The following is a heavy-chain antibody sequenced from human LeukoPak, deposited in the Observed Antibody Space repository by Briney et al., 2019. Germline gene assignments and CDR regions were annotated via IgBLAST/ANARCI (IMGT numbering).Heavy chain of an antibody. CDR2: ISGSGGST. D-gene: IGHD6-19*01. Sequence: GGSLRLSCAASGFTLSSYAMSWVRQTPGKGLEWVSAISGSGGSTYYADSVKGRFTISRDNSKNTLYLQMNSLRAEDTAVYYCAKSLGYSSGSYFGYWGQGTLVTVSS. CDR3: AKSLGYSSGSYFGY. CDR1: GFTLSSYA. V-gene: IGHV3-23*01. J-gene: IGHJ4*02.